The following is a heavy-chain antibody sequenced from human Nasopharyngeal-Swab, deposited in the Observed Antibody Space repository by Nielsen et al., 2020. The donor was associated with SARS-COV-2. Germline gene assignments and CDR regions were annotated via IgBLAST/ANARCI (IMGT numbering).Heavy chain of an antibody. Sequence: GGSLRLSCAASGFTFSSYAMHWVRQAPGKGLEWVAVISYDGSNKYYADSVKGRFTISRDNSKNTPYLQMNSLRAEDTAVYYCARYFIRSFDLWGQGTVVTVSS. CDR3: ARYFIRSFDL. J-gene: IGHJ3*01. V-gene: IGHV3-30*04. CDR1: GFTFSSYA. D-gene: IGHD2-8*01. CDR2: ISYDGSNK.